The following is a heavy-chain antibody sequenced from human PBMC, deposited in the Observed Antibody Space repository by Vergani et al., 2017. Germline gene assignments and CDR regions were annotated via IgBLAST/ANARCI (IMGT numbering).Heavy chain of an antibody. Sequence: QVRLVQSGPEVKKLGASVKVSCKTYDYAFTSYGVTWVRQAPGQVFEWMGWISAYNGNTRHAEILQDRLTMTIDKSTNTAYMELTSLRSDDTAVYFCAADPLGTVYYYMDVWGKGTTVTVSS. D-gene: IGHD7-27*01. V-gene: IGHV1-18*01. J-gene: IGHJ6*03. CDR2: ISAYNGNT. CDR3: AADPLGTVYYYMDV. CDR1: DYAFTSYG.